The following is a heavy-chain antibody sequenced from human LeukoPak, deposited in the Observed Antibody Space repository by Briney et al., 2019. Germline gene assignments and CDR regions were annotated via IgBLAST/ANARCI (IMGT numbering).Heavy chain of an antibody. V-gene: IGHV3-30*02. CDR1: GFAFSLFG. CDR2: IRYDEQNK. D-gene: IGHD2-15*01. J-gene: IGHJ4*02. CDR3: AKFTLVVAANVFDY. Sequence: GGSLRLSCAASGFAFSLFGMHWVRQAPGKGLEWVAFIRYDEQNKYYADSVKGRFTISRDNSKNTLYLQMNSLRAEDTAVYYCAKFTLVVAANVFDYWGQGTLVTVSS.